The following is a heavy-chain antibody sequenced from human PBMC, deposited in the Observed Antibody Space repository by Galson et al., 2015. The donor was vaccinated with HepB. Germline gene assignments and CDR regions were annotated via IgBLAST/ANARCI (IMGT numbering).Heavy chain of an antibody. CDR1: GYTFTSYG. V-gene: IGHV1-18*04. J-gene: IGHJ3*02. Sequence: SVKVSCKASGYTFTSYGISWVRQAPGQGLEWMGWISAYNGNTNYAQKLQGRATMTTDTSTSTAYMELRSLRSDDTAVYYCARGWIQLWLGDAFDIWGQGTMVTVSS. CDR3: ARGWIQLWLGDAFDI. D-gene: IGHD5-18*01. CDR2: ISAYNGNT.